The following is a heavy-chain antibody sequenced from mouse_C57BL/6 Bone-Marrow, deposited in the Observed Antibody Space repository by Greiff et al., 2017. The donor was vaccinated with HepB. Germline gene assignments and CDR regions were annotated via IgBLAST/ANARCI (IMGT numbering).Heavy chain of an antibody. Sequence: VQLQQSGAELVRPGASVKLSCTASGFNIKDDYMHWVKQRPEQGLEWIGWIDPENGDTEYASKFQGKATITADTSSNKAYLQLSSLTSEDTAVYYCTTGTPYNYRSRYYAMDYWGQGTSVTVSS. CDR3: TTGTPYNYRSRYYAMDY. CDR2: IDPENGDT. J-gene: IGHJ4*01. CDR1: GFNIKDDY. D-gene: IGHD1-1*01. V-gene: IGHV14-4*01.